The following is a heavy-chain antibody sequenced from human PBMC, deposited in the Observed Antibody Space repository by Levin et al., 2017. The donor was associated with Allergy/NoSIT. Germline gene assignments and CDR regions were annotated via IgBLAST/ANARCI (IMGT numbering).Heavy chain of an antibody. CDR3: ARGPRYYDILTGYYRGCFDY. D-gene: IGHD3-9*01. CDR1: GGSFSGYY. Sequence: SQTLSLTCAVYGGSFSGYYWSWIRQPPGKGLEWIGEINHSGSTNYNPSLKSRVTISVDTSKNQFSLKLSSVTAADTAVYYCARGPRYYDILTGYYRGCFDYWGQGTLVTVSS. V-gene: IGHV4-34*01. CDR2: INHSGST. J-gene: IGHJ4*02.